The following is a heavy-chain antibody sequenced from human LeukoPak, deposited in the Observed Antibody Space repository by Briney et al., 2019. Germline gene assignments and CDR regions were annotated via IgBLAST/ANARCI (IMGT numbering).Heavy chain of an antibody. Sequence: GESLRLSCAASGFPFNKAWMRWVRQAPGKGLEWVGLIKSTRDGMATDYGAPVKGRFTISRDDSKNTLYLQMNSLKTEDTAVYYCTTVGAAGWFDPWGQGTLVTVSS. J-gene: IGHJ5*02. D-gene: IGHD6-25*01. CDR3: TTVGAAGWFDP. CDR2: IKSTRDGMAT. V-gene: IGHV3-15*01. CDR1: GFPFNKAW.